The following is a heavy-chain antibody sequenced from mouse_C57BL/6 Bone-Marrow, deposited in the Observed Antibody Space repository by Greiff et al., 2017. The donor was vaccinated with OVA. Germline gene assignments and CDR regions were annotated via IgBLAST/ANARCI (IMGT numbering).Heavy chain of an antibody. CDR3: ARPLNRDDYAMDY. CDR2: IWSGGST. Sequence: VMLVESGPGLVQPSQSLSITCTVSGFSLTSYGVHWVRQSPGKGLEWLGVIWSGGSTDYNAAFISRLSISKDNSKSQVFFKMNSLQADDTAIYYCARPLNRDDYAMDYWGQGTSVTVSS. CDR1: GFSLTSYG. V-gene: IGHV2-2*01. D-gene: IGHD4-1*01. J-gene: IGHJ4*01.